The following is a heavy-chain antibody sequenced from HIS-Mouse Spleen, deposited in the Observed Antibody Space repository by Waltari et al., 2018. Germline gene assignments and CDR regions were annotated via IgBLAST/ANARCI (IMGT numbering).Heavy chain of an antibody. V-gene: IGHV4-39*07. CDR1: GGSISLRSYY. CDR2: IYYSGST. Sequence: QLQLQESGPGLVKPSETLSLTCTVSGGSISLRSYYWCWIRQPPGKGLEWIGSIYYSGSTYYNPSLKSRVTISVDTSKNQFSLKLSSVTAADTAVYYCAREIPYSSSWYDWYFDLWGRGTLVTVSS. D-gene: IGHD6-13*01. J-gene: IGHJ2*01. CDR3: AREIPYSSSWYDWYFDL.